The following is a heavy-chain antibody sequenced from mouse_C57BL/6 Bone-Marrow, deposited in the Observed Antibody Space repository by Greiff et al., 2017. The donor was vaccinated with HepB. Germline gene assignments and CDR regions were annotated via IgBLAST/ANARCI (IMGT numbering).Heavy chain of an antibody. Sequence: VQGVESGPGLVAPSQSLSITCTVSGFSLTSYAISWVRQPPGKGLEWLGVIWTGGGTNYNSAHKSRLSISKDNSKSQVFLKMNSLQTDDTARYYCARTSTVVAPYYYAMDYWGQGTSVTVSS. CDR3: ARTSTVVAPYYYAMDY. CDR1: GFSLTSYA. CDR2: IWTGGGT. J-gene: IGHJ4*01. D-gene: IGHD1-1*01. V-gene: IGHV2-9-1*01.